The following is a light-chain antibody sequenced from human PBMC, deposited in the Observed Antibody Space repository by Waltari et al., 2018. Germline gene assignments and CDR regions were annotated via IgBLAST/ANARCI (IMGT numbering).Light chain of an antibody. J-gene: IGLJ2*01. CDR3: NSRDSSGNPVV. Sequence: SSELTQDPAVSVALGQTVRITCQGDSLRSYYPSWYQQKPGQGPVLVIYGKNNRPSGIPDRFSGSSSGNTASLTITGAQAEDEADYYCNSRDSSGNPVVFGGGTKLTVL. CDR1: SLRSYY. CDR2: GKN. V-gene: IGLV3-19*01.